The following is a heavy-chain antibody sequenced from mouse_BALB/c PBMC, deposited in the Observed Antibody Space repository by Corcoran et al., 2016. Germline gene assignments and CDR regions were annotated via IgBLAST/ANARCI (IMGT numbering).Heavy chain of an antibody. J-gene: IGHJ2*01. CDR3: GRSREGNYVIC. Sequence: EVQLQQSGAELVKPGASVKLSCTASGFNIKDTYMHLVKQRPEQGLEWIGRIDPANCNTKYDPKVQGKATRTADKSSNTVYLHLSSLTSEATAVYYCGRSREGNYVICWGQGTTLTVAS. CDR2: IDPANCNT. D-gene: IGHD2-1*01. CDR1: GFNIKDTY. V-gene: IGHV14-3*02.